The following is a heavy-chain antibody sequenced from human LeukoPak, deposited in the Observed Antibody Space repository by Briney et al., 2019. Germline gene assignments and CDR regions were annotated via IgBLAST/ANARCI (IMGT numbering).Heavy chain of an antibody. CDR2: ISTSSSYI. CDR1: GFTFSSYT. D-gene: IGHD3-22*01. Sequence: KAGGSLRLSCAASGFTFSSYTMNWVRQAPGKGLEWVSSISTSSSYIYYADSVKGRFTISRDNAKNSLYLQMNSLRAEDMALYYCAKDSGYPHYGLDYWGQRTLVTVSP. V-gene: IGHV3-21*04. CDR3: AKDSGYPHYGLDY. J-gene: IGHJ4*02.